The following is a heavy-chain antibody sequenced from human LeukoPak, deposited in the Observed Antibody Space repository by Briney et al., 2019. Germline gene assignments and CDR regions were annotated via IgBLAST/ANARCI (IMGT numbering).Heavy chain of an antibody. Sequence: PGGSLRLSCAASGFTFSSYSMNWVRQAPGKGLEWVSYISSSSSTIYYADSVKGRFTISRDNAKNSLYLQMNSLRAEDTAVYYCARDFEVRGVPVYYFDYWGQGTLVTVSS. J-gene: IGHJ4*02. V-gene: IGHV3-48*01. CDR1: GFTFSSYS. CDR2: ISSSSSTI. D-gene: IGHD3-10*01. CDR3: ARDFEVRGVPVYYFDY.